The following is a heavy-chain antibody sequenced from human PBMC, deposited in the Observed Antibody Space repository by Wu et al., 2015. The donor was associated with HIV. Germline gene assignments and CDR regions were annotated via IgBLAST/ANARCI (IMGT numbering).Heavy chain of an antibody. Sequence: QVQLVQSGAEVKKPGSSVKVSCKASGGTFIRYGFNWVRQAPGQGPEWLGGIIPLFDTANYAQKFVGRVTITADESTSSAYMELGSLRSEDTAVYFCARDYYDSSGYYGPGAFDIWGQGTMVTVSS. CDR3: ARDYYDSSGYYGPGAFDI. CDR1: GGTFIRYG. J-gene: IGHJ3*02. CDR2: IIPLFDTA. V-gene: IGHV1-69*12. D-gene: IGHD3-22*01.